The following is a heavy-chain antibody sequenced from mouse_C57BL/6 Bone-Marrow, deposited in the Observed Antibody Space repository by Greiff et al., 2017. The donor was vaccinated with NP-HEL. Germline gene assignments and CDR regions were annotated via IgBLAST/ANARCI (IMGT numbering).Heavy chain of an antibody. CDR1: GFNIKDDY. D-gene: IGHD4-1*01. V-gene: IGHV14-4*01. CDR3: TTSWDGFAY. Sequence: EVQRVESGAELVRPGASVKLSCTASGFNIKDDYMHWVKQRPEQGLEWIGWIDPENGDTEYASKFQGKATITADTSSNTAYLQLSSLTSEDTAVYYCTTSWDGFAYWGQGTLVTVSA. CDR2: IDPENGDT. J-gene: IGHJ3*01.